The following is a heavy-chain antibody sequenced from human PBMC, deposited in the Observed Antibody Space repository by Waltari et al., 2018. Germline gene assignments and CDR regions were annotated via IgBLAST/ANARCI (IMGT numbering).Heavy chain of an antibody. Sequence: EVQLVESGGGLVQPGGSLGLSCAASGFTFSNYWMSWVRKAPGKGLEWMANIKQDGSAKYYADSVKGRFTISRDNAENSLYLQMNSLRVEDTAVYYCATSLDAAANDWGQGTLVTVSS. V-gene: IGHV3-7*01. D-gene: IGHD5-18*01. CDR3: ATSLDAAAND. CDR2: IKQDGSAK. CDR1: GFTFSNYW. J-gene: IGHJ4*02.